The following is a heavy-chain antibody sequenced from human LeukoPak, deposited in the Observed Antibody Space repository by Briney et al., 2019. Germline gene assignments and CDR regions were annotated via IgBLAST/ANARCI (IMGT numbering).Heavy chain of an antibody. CDR1: GFTFSSYW. V-gene: IGHV3-7*01. CDR2: IKQDGSEK. Sequence: GGSLRLSCAASGFTFSSYWMNWVRQAPGKGLEWVANIKQDGSEKYYVDSVKGRFTISRDNAKNSLYLQMNSLRAEDTAVYYCASGSGYSSSWSYYYYYMDVWGKGTTVTVSS. D-gene: IGHD6-13*01. CDR3: ASGSGYSSSWSYYYYYMDV. J-gene: IGHJ6*03.